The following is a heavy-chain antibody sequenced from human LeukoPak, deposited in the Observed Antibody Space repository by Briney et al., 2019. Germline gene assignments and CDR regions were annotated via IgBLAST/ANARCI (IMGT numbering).Heavy chain of an antibody. Sequence: AAVKVSCKASGYPFDNFGLTWGRQAPGQGLEWMGWISSYNGNTHYAKKSRGRLTLTSETSTSTAYLELRSLKSDDTAVYYCARDRVGGDLTGVSLFWGQGTLVTVSS. CDR1: GYPFDNFG. CDR3: ARDRVGGDLTGVSLF. V-gene: IGHV1-18*01. J-gene: IGHJ4*01. CDR2: ISSYNGNT. D-gene: IGHD4-17*01.